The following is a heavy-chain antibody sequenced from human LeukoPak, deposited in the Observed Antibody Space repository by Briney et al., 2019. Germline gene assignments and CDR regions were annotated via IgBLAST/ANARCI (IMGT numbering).Heavy chain of an antibody. Sequence: ASVKVSCKASGYTFTDCYMHWVRQAPGQGLEWMGWINTNSGGTRYAQKFQGRVTMTRDTSISTAYLELSGLTSDDTAVYYCARGYPNYYGPWGQGTTVTVSS. CDR1: GYTFTDCY. CDR2: INTNSGGT. V-gene: IGHV1-2*02. CDR3: ARGYPNYYGP. D-gene: IGHD3-10*01. J-gene: IGHJ3*01.